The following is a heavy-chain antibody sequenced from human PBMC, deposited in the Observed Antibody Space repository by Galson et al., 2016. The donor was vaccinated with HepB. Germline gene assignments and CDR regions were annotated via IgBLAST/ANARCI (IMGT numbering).Heavy chain of an antibody. CDR3: ARVGYKGYGFDG. CDR2: IKQDGSEK. J-gene: IGHJ4*02. V-gene: IGHV3-7*01. Sequence: SLRLSCAASGFTLGYSWMSWVRQAPGKGLEWVANIKQDGSEKYYVDSVKGRFSISRDNAEDSLYLQMNSLRVEDTAVYYCARVGYKGYGFDGWGQGTLVTVSS. CDR1: GFTLGYSW. D-gene: IGHD1-14*01.